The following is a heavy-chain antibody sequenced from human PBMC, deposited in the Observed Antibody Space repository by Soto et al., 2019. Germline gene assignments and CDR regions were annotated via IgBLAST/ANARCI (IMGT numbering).Heavy chain of an antibody. J-gene: IGHJ6*02. Sequence: PSATLFLTYAVYGGSFSGYYWSWIRQPPGKGLEWIGEINHSGSTNYNPSLKSRVTISVDTSKNQCSLKLSSVNAADTAVYYCARGQRGQSYPYYYYYYGMDVWGQGTTVTVSS. D-gene: IGHD4-4*01. V-gene: IGHV4-34*01. CDR1: GGSFSGYY. CDR3: ARGQRGQSYPYYYYYYGMDV. CDR2: INHSGST.